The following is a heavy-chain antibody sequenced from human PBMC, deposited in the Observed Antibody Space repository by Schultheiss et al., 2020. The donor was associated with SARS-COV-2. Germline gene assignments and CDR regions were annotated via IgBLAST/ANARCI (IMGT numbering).Heavy chain of an antibody. J-gene: IGHJ6*02. Sequence: GGSLRLSCAASGFTFSSYAMHWVRQAPGKGLEYVSAISSNGCSTYYADSVKGRFTISRDNSKNTLYLQMSSLRAEDTAVYYCVKGPYSSGAKHYYGMDVWGQGTTVTVSS. V-gene: IGHV3-64D*06. D-gene: IGHD6-19*01. CDR2: ISSNGCST. CDR1: GFTFSSYA. CDR3: VKGPYSSGAKHYYGMDV.